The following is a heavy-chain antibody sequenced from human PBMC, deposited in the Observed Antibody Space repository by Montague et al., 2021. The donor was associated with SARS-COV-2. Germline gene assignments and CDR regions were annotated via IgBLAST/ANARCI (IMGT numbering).Heavy chain of an antibody. J-gene: IGHJ4*02. CDR2: IKQDGSEK. V-gene: IGHV3-7*03. CDR3: ASVGSSRWYFDY. Sequence: SLRLSCAASGITFSSYWMSWVRQAPGKGLEWVSNIKQDGSEKYYVDSVKGRFTISRDNAKNSLYLQMNSLRAEDTSVYYCASVGSSRWYFDYWGQGTLVTVSS. CDR1: GITFSSYW. D-gene: IGHD6-13*01.